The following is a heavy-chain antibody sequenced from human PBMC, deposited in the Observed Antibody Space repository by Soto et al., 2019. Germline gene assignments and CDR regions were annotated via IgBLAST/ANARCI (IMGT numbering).Heavy chain of an antibody. J-gene: IGHJ4*01. CDR2: INHTGRT. D-gene: IGHD3-10*01. CDR1: GGSFSGYY. Sequence: SETLSLTCAVYGGSFSGYYGSWIRQSPGKGLEWIGDINHTGRTNYNPSLRSRVSISVDTSKNQFSLTLSSVTAADTAVYYCARGSKRSGRYYNPDLDYWGHGILVTVSS. CDR3: ARGSKRSGRYYNPDLDY. V-gene: IGHV4-34*01.